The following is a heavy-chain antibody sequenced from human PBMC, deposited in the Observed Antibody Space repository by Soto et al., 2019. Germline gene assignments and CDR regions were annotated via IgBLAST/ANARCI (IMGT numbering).Heavy chain of an antibody. CDR1: GFTFSTYA. D-gene: IGHD2-15*01. Sequence: QPGGSLRLSCAASGFTFSTYAMNWVRQAPGKGLEWVSTISVSGDYTYYADSVKGRFTISRDNSKNTQYLQMNSLRADDTAMYYCATRHLSFCSGGTCNPFDFWGQGALLTVSS. J-gene: IGHJ4*02. V-gene: IGHV3-23*01. CDR3: ATRHLSFCSGGTCNPFDF. CDR2: ISVSGDYT.